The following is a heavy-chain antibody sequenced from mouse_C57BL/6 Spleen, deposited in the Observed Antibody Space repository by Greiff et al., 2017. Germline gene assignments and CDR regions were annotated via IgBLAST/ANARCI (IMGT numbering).Heavy chain of an antibody. CDR1: GYTFTGYW. CDR2: ILPGSGST. J-gene: IGHJ2*01. CDR3: ARGRDYDLSYFDY. D-gene: IGHD2-4*01. V-gene: IGHV1-9*01. Sequence: QVQLQQSGAELMKPGASVKLSCKATGYTFTGYWIEWVKQRPGHGLEWIGEILPGSGSTNYNEKFKGKATFTADTSSNTAYMQPSSLTTEDSAIYDCARGRDYDLSYFDYWGQGTTLTVSS.